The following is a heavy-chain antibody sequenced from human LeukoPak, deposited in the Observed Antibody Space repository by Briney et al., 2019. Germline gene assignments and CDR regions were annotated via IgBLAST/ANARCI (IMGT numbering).Heavy chain of an antibody. Sequence: ASVKVSCKASGYTFSSYDINWVRRATGQGLEWMGWMSPTTGNTGYAQKFQGRITMTRDTSINTAYMEISSLRSEDTAVYYCARLSETPAYYDTHVYYYLGYWGQGTLVTVSS. D-gene: IGHD3-22*01. J-gene: IGHJ4*02. CDR2: MSPTTGNT. CDR1: GYTFSSYD. CDR3: ARLSETPAYYDTHVYYYLGY. V-gene: IGHV1-8*01.